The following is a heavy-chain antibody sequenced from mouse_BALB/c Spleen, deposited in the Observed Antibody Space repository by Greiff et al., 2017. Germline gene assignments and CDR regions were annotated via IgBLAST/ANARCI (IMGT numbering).Heavy chain of an antibody. CDR1: GFTFSSFG. Sequence: EVQGVESGGGLVQPGGSRKLSCAASGFTFSSFGMHWVRQAPEKGLEWVAYISSGSSTIYYADTVKGRFTISRDNPKNTLFLQMTSLRSEDTAMYYCARDFEDYWGQGTSVTVSS. CDR3: ARDFEDY. V-gene: IGHV5-17*02. CDR2: ISSGSSTI. J-gene: IGHJ4*01.